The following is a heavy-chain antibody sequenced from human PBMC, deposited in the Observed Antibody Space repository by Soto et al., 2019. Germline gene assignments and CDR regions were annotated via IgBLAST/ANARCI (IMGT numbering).Heavy chain of an antibody. CDR1: GGSISGSF. J-gene: IGHJ4*02. D-gene: IGHD3-9*01. CDR2: IYYNGNT. CDR3: ARHRSWTDSYYFDY. V-gene: IGHV4-59*08. Sequence: SETLSLTCNVSGGSISGSFWSWIRQPPGKGLEWIGYIYYNGNTNYNPSLESRVTISVDTSKNQTSLKLSSVTAADTAVYYCARHRSWTDSYYFDYWGQGTLVTVSS.